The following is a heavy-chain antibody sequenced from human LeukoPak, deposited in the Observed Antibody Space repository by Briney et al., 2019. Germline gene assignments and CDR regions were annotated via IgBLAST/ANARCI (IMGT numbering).Heavy chain of an antibody. CDR2: INHSGST. D-gene: IGHD5-18*01. Sequence: SETLPLTCAVYGGSFSGYYWSWIRQPPGKGLEWIGEINHSGSTNYNPSLKSRVTISVDTSKNQFSLKLSSVTAADTAVYYCARGRTAMVTGYYYGMDVWGQGTTVTVSS. J-gene: IGHJ6*02. CDR1: GGSFSGYY. CDR3: ARGRTAMVTGYYYGMDV. V-gene: IGHV4-34*01.